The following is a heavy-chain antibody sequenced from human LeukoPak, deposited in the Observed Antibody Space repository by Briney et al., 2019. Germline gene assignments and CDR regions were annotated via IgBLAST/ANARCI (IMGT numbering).Heavy chain of an antibody. D-gene: IGHD6-25*01. V-gene: IGHV3-23*01. CDR2: ISGSGGST. CDR3: AKDLVNSYSSGGDY. Sequence: AGGSLRLSCAASGFTFSSYAMSWVRQAPGKGLEWVSAISGSGGSTYYADSVKGRFTISRDNSKNTLYLQMNSLRAEDTAVYYCAKDLVNSYSSGGDYWGQGTLVTVSS. CDR1: GFTFSSYA. J-gene: IGHJ4*02.